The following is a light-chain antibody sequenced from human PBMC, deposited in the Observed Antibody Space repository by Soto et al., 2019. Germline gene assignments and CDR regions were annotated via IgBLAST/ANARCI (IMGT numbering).Light chain of an antibody. CDR2: GAF. V-gene: IGKV3-11*01. CDR1: QSVSSR. Sequence: EIVFTQSPCTLSLSPGERATLSCRASQSVSSRLAWYQQKPGQPPRLLIYGAFNRAAGIPARFSGSGSGTDFTLTISSLEPEDSAVYYCQQRNIWPPVTFGQGTRPEIK. CDR3: QQRNIWPPVT. J-gene: IGKJ5*01.